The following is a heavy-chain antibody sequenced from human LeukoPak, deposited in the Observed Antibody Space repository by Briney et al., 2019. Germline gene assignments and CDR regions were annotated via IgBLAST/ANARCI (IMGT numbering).Heavy chain of an antibody. CDR3: ARAVGYCSSTSCYSLYHYYMDV. CDR1: GYTFTSYD. D-gene: IGHD2-2*01. CDR2: MNPNSGNT. V-gene: IGHV1-8*03. Sequence: ASVKVSCKASGYTFTSYDINWVRQATGQGLEWMGWMNPNSGNTGYAQKFQGRVTITRNTSISTAYMELSSLRPEDTAVYYCARAVGYCSSTSCYSLYHYYMDVWGKGTTVTVSS. J-gene: IGHJ6*03.